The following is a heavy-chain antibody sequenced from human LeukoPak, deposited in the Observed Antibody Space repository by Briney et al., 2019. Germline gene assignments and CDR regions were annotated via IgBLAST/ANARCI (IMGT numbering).Heavy chain of an antibody. J-gene: IGHJ4*02. CDR3: LTGDYLWGSYRHFFDY. Sequence: PGGSLRLSCSASGFTFSSYAMHWVRQAPGKGLEYVSAISSNGGSTYYADSVKGRFTISRDNSKNTLYLQMSSLRAEDTAVYYWLTGDYLWGSYRHFFDYWGQGTLVTVSS. V-gene: IGHV3-64D*06. CDR2: ISSNGGST. CDR1: GFTFSSYA. D-gene: IGHD3-16*02.